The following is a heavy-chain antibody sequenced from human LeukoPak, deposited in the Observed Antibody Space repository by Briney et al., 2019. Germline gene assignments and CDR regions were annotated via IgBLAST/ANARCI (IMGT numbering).Heavy chain of an antibody. Sequence: GGSLRLSCAASGFTFSSYDMHWVRQAPGKGLEWVSAISGSGGSTYYADSVKGRFTISRDNSKNTLYLQVNSLRAEDTAVYYCAKDLLSGSHYWGQGTLVTVFS. CDR3: AKDLLSGSHY. V-gene: IGHV3-23*01. CDR1: GFTFSSYD. CDR2: ISGSGGST. J-gene: IGHJ4*02. D-gene: IGHD1-26*01.